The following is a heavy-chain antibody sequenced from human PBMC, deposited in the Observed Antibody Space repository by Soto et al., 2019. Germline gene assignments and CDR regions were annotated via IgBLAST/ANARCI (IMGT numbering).Heavy chain of an antibody. D-gene: IGHD1-1*01. V-gene: IGHV4-59*01. J-gene: IGHJ4*02. CDR3: AQITGSPGLDY. CDR2: IYNGEST. CDR1: GASISRFY. Sequence: QVQLQESGPGLVKPSETMSLTCSASGASISRFYWNWIRQPPGKGLEWIGHIYNGESTNYNPSLTRRVTLSVYASKNRFSLKRNSVTAADTAVYYCAQITGSPGLDYWSQGTLVTVPS.